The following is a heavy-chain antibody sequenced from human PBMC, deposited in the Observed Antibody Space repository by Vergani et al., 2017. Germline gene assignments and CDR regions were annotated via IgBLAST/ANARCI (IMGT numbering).Heavy chain of an antibody. J-gene: IGHJ4*02. CDR3: AKVPGSTKTYFDY. Sequence: QVQLVESGGGVVQPGRSLRLSCAASGFTFSTYDMHWVRQAPGKGLEWVAVISYDGSYKYYADSVKDRFTISRDNSKNMLYLQMNSLRAEDTAVYYCAKVPGSTKTYFDYWGQGTLVTVSS. CDR1: GFTFSTYD. D-gene: IGHD2-2*01. CDR2: ISYDGSYK. V-gene: IGHV3-30*18.